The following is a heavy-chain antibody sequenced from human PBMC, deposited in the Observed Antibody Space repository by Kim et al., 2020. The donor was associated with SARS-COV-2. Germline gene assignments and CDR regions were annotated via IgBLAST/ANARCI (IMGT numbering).Heavy chain of an antibody. CDR3: ARDASLWFGESYAFDI. D-gene: IGHD3-10*01. V-gene: IGHV4-31*02. Sequence: LKGRVTLSVDTSKNQFSLKLSSVTAADTAVYYCARDASLWFGESYAFDIWGQGTMVTVSS. J-gene: IGHJ3*02.